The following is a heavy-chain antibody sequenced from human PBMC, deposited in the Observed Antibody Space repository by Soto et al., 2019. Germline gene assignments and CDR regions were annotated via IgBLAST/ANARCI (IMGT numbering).Heavy chain of an antibody. J-gene: IGHJ4*02. D-gene: IGHD6-19*01. CDR2: VFYDGYT. V-gene: IGHV4-39*01. Sequence: QLQLQESGPGLVMPSETLSLTCTVSGDSISGSPYFWGWIRQPPGKRLEWIGSVFYDGYTLYPPSLRSRVTISVDTATNQFSLKLTSVAVAATATYLCARPQVAVPHYWGQGTVVTVSS. CDR3: ARPQVAVPHY. CDR1: GDSISGSPYF.